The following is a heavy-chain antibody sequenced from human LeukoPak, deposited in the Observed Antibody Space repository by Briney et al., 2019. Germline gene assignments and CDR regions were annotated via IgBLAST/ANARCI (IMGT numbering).Heavy chain of an antibody. J-gene: IGHJ5*02. CDR1: GYTLTSYD. CDR2: INPDSGDT. V-gene: IGHV1-2*02. D-gene: IGHD2-2*01. Sequence: ASVKVSCKASGYTLTSYDINWVRQAPGQGLEWMGWINPDSGDTNYAQKFQGRVTMTRDTSISTAYMELSSLRSDDTAVYYCARGSVVVVPAANYNWFDPWGQGTLVTVSS. CDR3: ARGSVVVVPAANYNWFDP.